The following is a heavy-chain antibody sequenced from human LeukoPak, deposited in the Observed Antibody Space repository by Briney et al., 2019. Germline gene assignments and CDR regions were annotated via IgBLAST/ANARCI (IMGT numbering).Heavy chain of an antibody. CDR1: GGSISSYY. V-gene: IGHV4-59*01. Sequence: SETLSLTCTVSGGSISSYYWSWIRQPPGKGLEWIGYIYYSGSANYDPSLKSRVTISVDTSKNQFSLKLSSVTAADTAVYYCARDMGYCSSTSCYPWFDPWGQGTLVTVSS. CDR2: IYYSGSA. CDR3: ARDMGYCSSTSCYPWFDP. D-gene: IGHD2-2*01. J-gene: IGHJ5*02.